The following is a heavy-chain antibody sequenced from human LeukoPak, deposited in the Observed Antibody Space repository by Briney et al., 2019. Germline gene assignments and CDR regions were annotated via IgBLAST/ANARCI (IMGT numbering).Heavy chain of an antibody. V-gene: IGHV3-11*01. CDR1: GFTFSDYY. D-gene: IGHD6-13*01. J-gene: IGHJ4*02. Sequence: GGSPRLSCAASGFTFSDYYMTWIRQAPGKGLQWVAYISSSGNAIYYADSVRGRFTMSRDNAKKSLYLQMNSLRAEDTAVYYSVKSYSTSGDYWGQGTLVTVSS. CDR2: ISSSGNAI. CDR3: VKSYSTSGDY.